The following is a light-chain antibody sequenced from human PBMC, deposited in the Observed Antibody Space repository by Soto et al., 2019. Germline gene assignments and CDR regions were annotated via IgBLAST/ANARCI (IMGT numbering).Light chain of an antibody. CDR2: AAS. Sequence: DIQMTQSPSSVSASVGDRVTITCRASQDIVYWLAWYQQKPGKAPKLLIHAASSLQSAVPLRFSGSGSGTNFSLTISSLQPEDFATYYCQQANSFPLTFGGGTKVDIK. CDR3: QQANSFPLT. J-gene: IGKJ4*01. CDR1: QDIVYW. V-gene: IGKV1D-12*01.